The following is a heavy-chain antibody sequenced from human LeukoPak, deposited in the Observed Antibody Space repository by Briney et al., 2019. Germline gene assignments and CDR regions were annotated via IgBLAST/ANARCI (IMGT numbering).Heavy chain of an antibody. CDR2: IYSGGST. CDR3: ARLYYYDGGDAFDI. CDR1: GFTVSSNY. J-gene: IGHJ3*02. V-gene: IGHV3-53*01. D-gene: IGHD3-22*01. Sequence: PGGSLRLSCAASGFTVSSNYMSWVRQAPGKGLEWASVIYSGGSTYYADSVKGRFTISRDNSKNTLYLQMNSLRAEDTAVYYCARLYYYDGGDAFDIWGQGTMVTVSS.